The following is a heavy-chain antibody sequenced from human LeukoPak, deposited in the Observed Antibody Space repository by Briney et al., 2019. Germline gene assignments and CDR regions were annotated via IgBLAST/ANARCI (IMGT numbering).Heavy chain of an antibody. Sequence: GRSLRLSCAASGFTFSNYVMHWVRHAPGKGLECVAVISNDGSDKYYADSVKGRFTISRDNSKNTLYLQMNSLRAEDTAVYYCARGGGYYSYYYYMDVWGKGTTVTVSS. CDR3: ARGGGYYSYYYYMDV. D-gene: IGHD3-16*01. CDR1: GFTFSNYV. CDR2: ISNDGSDK. J-gene: IGHJ6*03. V-gene: IGHV3-30*04.